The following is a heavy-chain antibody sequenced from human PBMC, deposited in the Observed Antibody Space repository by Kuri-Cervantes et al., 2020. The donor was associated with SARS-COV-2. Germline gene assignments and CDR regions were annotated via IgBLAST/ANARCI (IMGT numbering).Heavy chain of an antibody. Sequence: GESLQISCAASGLTFSSYEMNWVRQAPGQGLEWVSYISSSGSTRYYADTVKGRFTISRDNAKNSLSLQMNSLSADDTAVSYCASDDGTPMIVALMGGGGFDYWGQGTLVTVSS. CDR1: GLTFSSYE. CDR3: ASDDGTPMIVALMGGGGFDY. D-gene: IGHD3-22*01. J-gene: IGHJ4*02. V-gene: IGHV3-48*03. CDR2: ISSSGSTR.